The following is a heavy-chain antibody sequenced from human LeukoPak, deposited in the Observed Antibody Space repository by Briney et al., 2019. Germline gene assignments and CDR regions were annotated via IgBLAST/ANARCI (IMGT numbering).Heavy chain of an antibody. CDR1: GSSLSTSGMC. V-gene: IGHV2-70*11. CDR3: ARIAPGYGDYLIDY. Sequence: SGPTLVNPTQTLTLACTLSGSSLSTSGMCVTWIRQPPGKALEWLARIDWDDAKYYRTSLKTRLTISKDTSKNQVVLTMTNMGPVDTATYYCARIAPGYGDYLIDYWGQGMLVTVSS. J-gene: IGHJ4*02. CDR2: IDWDDAK. D-gene: IGHD4-17*01.